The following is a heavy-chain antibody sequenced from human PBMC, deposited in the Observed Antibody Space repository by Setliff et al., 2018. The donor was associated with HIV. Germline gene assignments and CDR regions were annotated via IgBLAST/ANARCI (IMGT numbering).Heavy chain of an antibody. D-gene: IGHD3-22*01. V-gene: IGHV4-59*08. CDR3: ARSRIRGYYDTSPAMAFDI. CDR1: GDLINNHN. CDR2: IHYSGTS. Sequence: SETLSLTCTVSGDLINNHNWNWIRQSPEKGLEWLGNIHYSGTSNYNTSLKSRIVISLDTSKKQFSLHFYSVTAADTAVYYCARSRIRGYYDTSPAMAFDIWGQGTMVTVSS. J-gene: IGHJ3*02.